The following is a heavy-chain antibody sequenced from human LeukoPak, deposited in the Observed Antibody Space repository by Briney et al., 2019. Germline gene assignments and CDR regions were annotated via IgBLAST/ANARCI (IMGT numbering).Heavy chain of an antibody. V-gene: IGHV3-33*01. CDR3: ARNGYVKSWFDP. J-gene: IGHJ5*02. CDR2: IWYVGSNK. CDR1: GFTFSSYG. Sequence: GGSLRLSCAASGFTFSSYGMHWVRQAPGKGLEWVAVIWYVGSNKYYADSVQGRFTISRDNSKNTLYLQMNSLRAEDTAVYYCARNGYVKSWFDPWGQGTLVTVSS. D-gene: IGHD1-1*01.